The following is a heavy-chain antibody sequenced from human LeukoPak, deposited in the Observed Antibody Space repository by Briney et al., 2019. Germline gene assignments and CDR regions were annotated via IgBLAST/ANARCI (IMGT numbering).Heavy chain of an antibody. Sequence: PGGSLRLSCAASGFTFSVHYMSWIRQAPGKGLEWVSYISNDGITINYADSVKGRFTVSRDNAKNSLYLQMNSLRVEDTAVYYCVRTARLSDYWGQGTLVTVSS. D-gene: IGHD6-6*01. CDR3: VRTARLSDY. J-gene: IGHJ4*02. CDR1: GFTFSVHY. V-gene: IGHV3-11*04. CDR2: ISNDGITI.